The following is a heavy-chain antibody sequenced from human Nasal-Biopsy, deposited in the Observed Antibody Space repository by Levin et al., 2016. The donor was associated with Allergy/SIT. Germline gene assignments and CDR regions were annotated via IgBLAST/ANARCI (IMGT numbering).Heavy chain of an antibody. Sequence: GGSLRLSCAASGFTFTNYGMHWVRQAPGKGLEWVAVTSYDGSHQYYADSVNGRFTISRDNSRTTLYLQLNSLRAEDTAVYYCARGTVWGSSHRHFDYWGQGTLVTVSS. CDR2: TSYDGSHQ. CDR1: GFTFTNYG. J-gene: IGHJ4*02. CDR3: ARGTVWGSSHRHFDY. V-gene: IGHV3-33*01. D-gene: IGHD6-6*01.